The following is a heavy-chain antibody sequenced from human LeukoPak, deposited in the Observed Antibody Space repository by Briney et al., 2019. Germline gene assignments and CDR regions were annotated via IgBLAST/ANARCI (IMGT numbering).Heavy chain of an antibody. CDR3: ARDQEHAMTTVTTGDY. Sequence: GRSLRLSCAASGFTFSSYGMHWVRQAPGKGLEWVAVISYDGSNKYYADSVKGRFTISRDNSKNTLYLQMNSLRAEDTAVYYCARDQEHAMTTVTTGDYWGQGTLVTVSS. CDR2: ISYDGSNK. J-gene: IGHJ4*02. CDR1: GFTFSSYG. D-gene: IGHD4-17*01. V-gene: IGHV3-30*03.